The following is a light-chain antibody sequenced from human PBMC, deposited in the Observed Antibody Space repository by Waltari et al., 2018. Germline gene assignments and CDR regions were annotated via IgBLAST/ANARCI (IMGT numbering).Light chain of an antibody. J-gene: IGLJ2*01. CDR1: SLRTSY. CDR2: GKN. V-gene: IGLV3-19*01. CDR3: RSRDSSASHVL. Sequence: SSELTQDPAVSVALGQTVRITCQGASLRTSYASWYQQKSGQAPILVLFGKNKRPSGIPDRFSGYNSETTTALTITGAQAEEEADYYCRSRDSSASHVLFGGGTKLTVL.